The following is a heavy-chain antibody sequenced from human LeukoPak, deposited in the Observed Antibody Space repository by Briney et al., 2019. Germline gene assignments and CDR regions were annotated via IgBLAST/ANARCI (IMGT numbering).Heavy chain of an antibody. CDR2: ISNSGSTI. CDR3: ARGRGSCSGGTCYVDF. V-gene: IGHV3-48*01. Sequence: GGSLRLSCAASGFTFSSYIMNWVRQAPGKGLEWLSYISNSGSTIYYADSAKGRFSISRDNAKNSLWLQMSSLRAEDTAVYYCARGRGSCSGGTCYVDFWGQGTLVTVSS. J-gene: IGHJ4*02. CDR1: GFTFSSYI. D-gene: IGHD2-15*01.